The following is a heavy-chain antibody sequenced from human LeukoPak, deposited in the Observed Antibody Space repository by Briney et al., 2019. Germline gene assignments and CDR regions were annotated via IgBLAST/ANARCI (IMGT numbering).Heavy chain of an antibody. Sequence: ASVKVSCKASGYTFNTYDINWVRQATGQGLGWMGWMNPNSGNTGYAQKFQGRVTMTRNTSMSTAYMELNSLRSEDTAVYYCARANYYGSGKKDLDYWGQGTLVTVSS. V-gene: IGHV1-8*01. CDR3: ARANYYGSGKKDLDY. J-gene: IGHJ4*02. D-gene: IGHD3-10*01. CDR2: MNPNSGNT. CDR1: GYTFNTYD.